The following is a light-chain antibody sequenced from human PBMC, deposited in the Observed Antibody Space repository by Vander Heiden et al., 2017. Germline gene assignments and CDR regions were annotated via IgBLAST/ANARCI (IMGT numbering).Light chain of an antibody. J-gene: IGKJ1*01. CDR3: QQYYSYPRT. Sequence: AIRITQSPSSLPASTGDRGTTTSRASKGISSYLAWYQQKPGKAPKLLIYAASTLQSGVPSRFSGSGSGTDFTLTISCLQSEDFATYYCQQYYSYPRTFGQGTKVEIK. V-gene: IGKV1-8*01. CDR2: AAS. CDR1: KGISSY.